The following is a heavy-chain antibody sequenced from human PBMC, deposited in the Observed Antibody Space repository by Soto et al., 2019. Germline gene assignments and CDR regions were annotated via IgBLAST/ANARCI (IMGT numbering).Heavy chain of an antibody. V-gene: IGHV4-34*01. CDR3: ARGPRASNNYYYGMDV. CDR2: INHSGST. J-gene: IGHJ6*02. CDR1: GRSFSGYY. Sequence: SSETLSLTCAVYGRSFSGYYWSWIRQPPGKGLEWIGEINHSGSTNYNPSLKSRVTISVDTSKNQFSLKLSSVTAADTAVYYCARGPRASNNYYYGMDVWGQGTTVTVSS.